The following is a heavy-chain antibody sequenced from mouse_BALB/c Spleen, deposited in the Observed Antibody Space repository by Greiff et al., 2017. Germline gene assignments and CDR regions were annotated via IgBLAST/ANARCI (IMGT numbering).Heavy chain of an antibody. CDR1: GDSITSGY. Sequence: EVQLQESGPSLVKPSQTLSLTCSVTGDSITSGYWNWIRKFPGNKLEYMGYISYSGSTYYNPSLKSRISITRDTSKNQYYLQLNSVTTEDTATYYCARWLLRGNYFDYWGQGTTLTVSS. V-gene: IGHV3-8*02. CDR2: ISYSGST. CDR3: ARWLLRGNYFDY. D-gene: IGHD2-3*01. J-gene: IGHJ2*01.